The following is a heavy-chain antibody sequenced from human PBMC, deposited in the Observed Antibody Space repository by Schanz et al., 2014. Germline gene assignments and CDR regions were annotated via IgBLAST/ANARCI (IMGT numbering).Heavy chain of an antibody. CDR3: ARGYCGGGTCYSGDY. J-gene: IGHJ4*02. CDR1: GDTFRRYS. CDR2: ISAYKGNT. Sequence: QVQLVQSGAEVKKPGSSVKVSCKASGDTFRRYSIHWVRQGPGQGLEWMGWISAYKGNTNYAQKLQGRVTMTTDTSTNTAYMELRRLRSDDTAVYYCARGYCGGGTCYSGDYWGQGTLVTVSS. D-gene: IGHD2-15*01. V-gene: IGHV1-18*01.